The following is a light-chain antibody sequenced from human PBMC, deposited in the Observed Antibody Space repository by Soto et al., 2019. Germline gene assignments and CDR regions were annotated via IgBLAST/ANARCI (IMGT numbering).Light chain of an antibody. Sequence: IQMTQSPSTLSGSVGDRVTITCRASQTISSWLAWYQQKPGKAPKLLIYKASTLKSGVPSRFSGSGSGTEFTLTISSLQPDDFATYYCQHYNTYSWTFGPGTKVDIK. CDR3: QHYNTYSWT. CDR2: KAS. CDR1: QTISSW. J-gene: IGKJ1*01. V-gene: IGKV1-5*03.